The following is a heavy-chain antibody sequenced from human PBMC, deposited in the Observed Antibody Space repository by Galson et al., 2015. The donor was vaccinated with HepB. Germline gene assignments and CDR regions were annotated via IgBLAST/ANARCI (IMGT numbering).Heavy chain of an antibody. CDR2: ISSSSSTI. J-gene: IGHJ2*01. CDR3: ARVDIVVVPAATTYWYFDL. Sequence: SLRLSCAASGFTFSSYSMNWVRQAPGKGLEWVSYISSSSSTIYYADSVKGRFTISRDNAKNSLYLQMNSLRAGDTAVYYCARVDIVVVPAATTYWYFDLWGRGTLVTVSS. D-gene: IGHD2-2*03. V-gene: IGHV3-48*01. CDR1: GFTFSSYS.